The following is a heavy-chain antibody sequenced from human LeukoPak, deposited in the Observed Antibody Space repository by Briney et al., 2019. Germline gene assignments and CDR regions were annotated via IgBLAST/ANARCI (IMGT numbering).Heavy chain of an antibody. D-gene: IGHD4-23*01. V-gene: IGHV1-69*06. CDR3: ARDWCGGNLGGFDY. CDR1: GGTFSSYA. Sequence: SVKVSCKASGGTFSSYAISWVRQAPGQGLEWMGRIIPIFGTANYAQKFQGRVTITADKSTSTAYMELSSLRSEDTAVYYCARDWCGGNLGGFDYWGQGTLVTVSS. CDR2: IIPIFGTA. J-gene: IGHJ4*02.